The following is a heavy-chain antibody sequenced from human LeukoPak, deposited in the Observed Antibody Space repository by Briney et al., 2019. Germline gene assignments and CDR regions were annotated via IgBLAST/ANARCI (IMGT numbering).Heavy chain of an antibody. CDR3: ASPRTYVYYDILTGYYGFDY. J-gene: IGHJ4*02. CDR2: IYYSGST. CDR1: GGSISSYY. D-gene: IGHD3-9*01. V-gene: IGHV4-59*05. Sequence: PSETLSLTCTVSGGSISSYYWSWIRQPPGKGLEWIGSIYYSGSTYYNPSLKSRVTISVDTSKNQFSLKLSSVTAADTAVYYCASPRTYVYYDILTGYYGFDYWGQGTLVTVSS.